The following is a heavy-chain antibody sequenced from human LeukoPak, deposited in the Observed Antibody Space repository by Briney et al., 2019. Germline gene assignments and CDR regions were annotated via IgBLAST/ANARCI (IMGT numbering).Heavy chain of an antibody. CDR1: GGSISSSSYY. V-gene: IGHV4-39*01. D-gene: IGHD3-22*01. Sequence: SETLSLTCTVSGGSISSSSYYWGWIRQPPGKGLEWIGSIYYSGSTYYNPSLKSRVTISVDTSKNQFSLKLSSVTAADTAVYYCARATGSSGYYGYFDYWGQGTLVTVSS. CDR3: ARATGSSGYYGYFDY. J-gene: IGHJ4*02. CDR2: IYYSGST.